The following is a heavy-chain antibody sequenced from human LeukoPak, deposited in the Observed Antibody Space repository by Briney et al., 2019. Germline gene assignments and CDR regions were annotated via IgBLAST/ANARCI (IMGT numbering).Heavy chain of an antibody. D-gene: IGHD3-16*02. V-gene: IGHV3-30*18. CDR3: AKDIRVWGSYRYPCLDY. J-gene: IGHJ4*02. CDR2: ISYDGDNK. Sequence: GGSLRLSRAASGFSLSSYGMHCVRQAPGKGLEWVAVISYDGDNKYYADSVNGRFTISRDNSKNTLSLQMDSLRAEDTAVYYCAKDIRVWGSYRYPCLDYWGQGTLVTVSA. CDR1: GFSLSSYG.